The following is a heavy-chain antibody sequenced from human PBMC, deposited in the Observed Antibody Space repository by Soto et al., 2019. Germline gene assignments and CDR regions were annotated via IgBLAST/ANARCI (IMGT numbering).Heavy chain of an antibody. CDR2: SSGSGGST. Sequence: EVQLLESGGGLVQPGGSLRLSCAASGFTFSSYAMSWVRQAPGKGLAWVSASSGSGGSTYYADSVKGRFTISRDNSKNTLYLQMNSLRAEDTAVDYCSKGSLVTGRSIGGRHPIEIWGQGTLVTVSS. CDR1: GFTFSSYA. D-gene: IGHD3-9*01. V-gene: IGHV3-23*01. CDR3: SKGSLVTGRSIGGRHPIEI. J-gene: IGHJ4*02.